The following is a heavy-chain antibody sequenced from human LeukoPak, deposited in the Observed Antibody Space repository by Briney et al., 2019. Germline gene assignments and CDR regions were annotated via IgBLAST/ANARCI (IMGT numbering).Heavy chain of an antibody. V-gene: IGHV3-30*04. CDR3: ARASGVAARPGEFVH. CDR2: MCFDGRGS. CDR1: GFTFSSYA. J-gene: IGHJ4*02. D-gene: IGHD6-6*01. Sequence: GGSLRLSCVASGFTFSSYAAHWVRQARGKGLEWVGGMCFDGRGSFYADSVKGRFTISRDNSKNALYLQTKSLRAEDTAVYYCARASGVAARPGEFVHWGQGTLVTVSS.